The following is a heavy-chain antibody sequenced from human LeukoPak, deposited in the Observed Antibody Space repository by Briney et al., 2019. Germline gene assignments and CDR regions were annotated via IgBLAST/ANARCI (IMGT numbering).Heavy chain of an antibody. CDR3: ARSNPYSSGWFDY. V-gene: IGHV4-61*01. CDR1: GGSISSSSYY. Sequence: SETLSLTCTVSGGSISSSSYYWSWIRQPPGKGLEWIGYIYYSGSTNYNPSLKSRVTISVDTSKNQFSLKLSSVTAADTAVYYCARSNPYSSGWFDYWGQGTLVTVSS. D-gene: IGHD6-19*01. CDR2: IYYSGST. J-gene: IGHJ4*02.